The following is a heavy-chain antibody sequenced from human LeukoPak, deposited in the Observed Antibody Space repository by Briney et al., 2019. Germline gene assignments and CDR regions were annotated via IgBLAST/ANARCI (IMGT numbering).Heavy chain of an antibody. CDR2: INHSGST. Sequence: PSETLSLTCAVCGGSFSGYYWSWIRQPPGKGLEWIGEINHSGSTNYNPSLKSRVTISVDTSKNQFSLKLSSVTAADTAVYYCARGGWIRAFDIWGQGTMVTVSS. V-gene: IGHV4-34*01. CDR3: ARGGWIRAFDI. J-gene: IGHJ3*02. CDR1: GGSFSGYY. D-gene: IGHD5-18*01.